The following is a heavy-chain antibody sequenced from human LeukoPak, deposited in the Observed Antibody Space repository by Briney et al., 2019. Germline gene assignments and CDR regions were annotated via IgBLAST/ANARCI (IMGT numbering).Heavy chain of an antibody. CDR1: GGSISSSYW. D-gene: IGHD2-2*01. V-gene: IGHV4-4*03. J-gene: IGHJ5*02. CDR3: AMSRPYQHNWFDP. Sequence: PPETLSLTCGVSGGSISSSYWWSWVRQPPGKGLEWIGEIFHSGSTIHNPSLKSRVTISVDKSKNQFSLKLTSVTAADTAVYYCAMSRPYQHNWFDPWGQGILVIVSS. CDR2: IFHSGST.